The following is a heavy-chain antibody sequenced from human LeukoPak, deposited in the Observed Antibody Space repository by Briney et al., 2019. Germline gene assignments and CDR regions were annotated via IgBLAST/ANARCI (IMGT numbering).Heavy chain of an antibody. CDR2: LSSSGTTM. CDR3: EKGLIALGPCDC. CDR1: GFTFSSYE. V-gene: IGHV3-48*03. J-gene: IGHJ4*01. D-gene: IGHD3/OR15-3a*01. Sequence: GGSLRLSCAASGFTFSSYEMNWVRQAPGKGLEWVSYLSSSGTTMYYADSVRGRFTISRDDAKSSLYLQMNSLRAEDTAVYYCEKGLIALGPCDCWGHGTLVTVSS.